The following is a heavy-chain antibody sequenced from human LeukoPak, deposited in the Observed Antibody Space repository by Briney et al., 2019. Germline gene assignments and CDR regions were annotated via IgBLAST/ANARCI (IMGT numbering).Heavy chain of an antibody. V-gene: IGHV4-31*03. D-gene: IGHD3-3*01. CDR2: IYYSGST. Sequence: SETLSLTCTVSGGSISSGGYYWSWIRQHPGKGLEWIGYIYYSGSTYYNPSLKSRVTISVDTSKNQFSLKLSSVTAADTAVYYCARVGLPRRFLDYWGQGTLVTVSS. CDR1: GGSISSGGYY. J-gene: IGHJ4*02. CDR3: ARVGLPRRFLDY.